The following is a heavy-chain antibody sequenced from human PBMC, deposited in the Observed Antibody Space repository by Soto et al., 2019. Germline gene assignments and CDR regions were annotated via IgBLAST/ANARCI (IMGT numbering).Heavy chain of an antibody. D-gene: IGHD1-26*01. V-gene: IGHV3-74*01. CDR2: INRDGTAT. Sequence: EVQLVESGGGLVQPEGSLRLSCAASGFTFTGNWMHWVRQGPGKGLVWVARINRDGTATTYADSVTGRFTISRDNSKNTLYLQMNSLGAEDTAVYYCATVGTGSYNWFDPWGQGTMVTVSS. CDR1: GFTFTGNW. CDR3: ATVGTGSYNWFDP. J-gene: IGHJ5*02.